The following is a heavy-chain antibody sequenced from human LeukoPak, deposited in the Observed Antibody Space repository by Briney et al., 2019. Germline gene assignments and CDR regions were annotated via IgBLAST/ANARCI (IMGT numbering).Heavy chain of an antibody. Sequence: PSEILSLTCTVSGGSISSSSYYWGWIRQPPGKGLEWIGSIYYSGSTYYNPSLKSRVTISVDTSKNQFSLKLSSVTAADTAVYYCARHGPDCSSTSCAPFFDYWGQGTLVTVSS. CDR1: GGSISSSSYY. J-gene: IGHJ4*02. D-gene: IGHD2-2*01. CDR3: ARHGPDCSSTSCAPFFDY. V-gene: IGHV4-39*01. CDR2: IYYSGST.